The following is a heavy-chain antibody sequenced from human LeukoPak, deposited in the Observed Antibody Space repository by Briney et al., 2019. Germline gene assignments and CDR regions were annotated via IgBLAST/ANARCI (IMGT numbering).Heavy chain of an antibody. V-gene: IGHV4-34*01. CDR3: ARASVLLWFGELLADFDY. CDR2: INHSGST. CDR1: GGSFSGYY. J-gene: IGHJ4*02. D-gene: IGHD3-10*01. Sequence: PSETLSLTCAVYGGSFSGYYWSWIRQPPGKGLEWIGEINHSGSTNYNPSLKSRVTISVDTSKNQFSLKLSSVTAADTAVYYCARASVLLWFGELLADFDYWGQRTLVTVSS.